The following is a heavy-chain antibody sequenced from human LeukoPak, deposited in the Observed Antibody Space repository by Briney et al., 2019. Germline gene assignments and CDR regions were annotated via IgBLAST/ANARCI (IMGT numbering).Heavy chain of an antibody. Sequence: ASVKLSCKASGGTFSSYAISWVRQAPGQGLEWMGGVIPIFGTANYAQKFQGRVTITADESTSTAYMELSSLRSEDTAVYYCARVNDFWSGTEVRPYYFDYGGQGTLVTVSS. CDR3: ARVNDFWSGTEVRPYYFDY. V-gene: IGHV1-69*13. CDR2: VIPIFGTA. D-gene: IGHD3-3*01. J-gene: IGHJ4*02. CDR1: GGTFSSYA.